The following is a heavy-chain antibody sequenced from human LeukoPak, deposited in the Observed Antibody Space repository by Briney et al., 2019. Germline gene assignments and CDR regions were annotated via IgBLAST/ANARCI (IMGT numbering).Heavy chain of an antibody. CDR3: ARPRREIDDYGDYGQFDY. Sequence: ASVKVSCKASGYTFTSYDINWVRQATGQGLEWMGWMNPNSGNTGYAQKFQGRVTMTRNTSISTAYMELGSLRSEDTAVYYCARPRREIDDYGDYGQFDYWGQGTLVTVSS. V-gene: IGHV1-8*01. D-gene: IGHD4-17*01. J-gene: IGHJ4*02. CDR1: GYTFTSYD. CDR2: MNPNSGNT.